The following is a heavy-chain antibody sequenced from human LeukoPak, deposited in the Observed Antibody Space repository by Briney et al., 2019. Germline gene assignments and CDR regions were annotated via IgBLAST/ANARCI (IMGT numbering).Heavy chain of an antibody. CDR1: GFTFSSYA. V-gene: IGHV3-23*01. D-gene: IGHD3-10*01. CDR2: ISGSGGST. Sequence: GGSLRLSCAASGFTFSSYAMSWVRQAPGKGLEWVSAISGSGGSTYYADSVKGRFTISRDNSKNTLYLQMNSLRAEDTAVYYCAKDTLWFGEMGIDYWGQGTLVTVSS. J-gene: IGHJ4*02. CDR3: AKDTLWFGEMGIDY.